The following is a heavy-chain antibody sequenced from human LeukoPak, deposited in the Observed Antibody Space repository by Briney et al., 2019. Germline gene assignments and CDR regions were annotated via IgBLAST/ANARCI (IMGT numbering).Heavy chain of an antibody. J-gene: IGHJ4*02. CDR3: AREEAPGNFDY. Sequence: SETLSLTCTVSGGSISSSGHYWGWIRQPPGKGLEWIGNVYYSGSTYYNPSLKSRVTISVDTSKNQFSLKLSSVTAADTAVYYCAREEAPGNFDYWGQGTLVTVSS. D-gene: IGHD6-13*01. V-gene: IGHV4-39*07. CDR2: VYYSGST. CDR1: GGSISSSGHY.